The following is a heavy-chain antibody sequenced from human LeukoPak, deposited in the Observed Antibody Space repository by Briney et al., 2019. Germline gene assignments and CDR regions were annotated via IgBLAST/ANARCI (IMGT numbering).Heavy chain of an antibody. CDR3: ARVVRRRCSSTSCYIFDY. V-gene: IGHV3-7*01. CDR2: IKQDGSEK. CDR1: GFTFSSYW. Sequence: GGSLRLSCAASGFTFSSYWMSWVRQAPGKGLEWVANIKQDGSEKYYVDSVKGRFTISRDNAKNSLYLQMNSLRAEDTAVYYCARVVRRRCSSTSCYIFDYWGQGTLVTVSS. J-gene: IGHJ4*02. D-gene: IGHD2-2*02.